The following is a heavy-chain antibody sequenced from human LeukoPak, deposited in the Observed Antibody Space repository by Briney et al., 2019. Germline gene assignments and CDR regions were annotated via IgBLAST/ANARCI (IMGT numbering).Heavy chain of an antibody. D-gene: IGHD1-26*01. CDR1: GFTFRDAA. CDR2: ISYSGANA. CDR3: AKDMELAS. Sequence: GGSLRLSSAASGFTFRDAAMTWVRQAPGKGLEWVSLISYSGANAYYADSVRGRFTTSRDNSKNTLYLQMNNLRGEDTAEYYCAKDMELASWGQGTLVTVPS. J-gene: IGHJ5*02. V-gene: IGHV3-23*01.